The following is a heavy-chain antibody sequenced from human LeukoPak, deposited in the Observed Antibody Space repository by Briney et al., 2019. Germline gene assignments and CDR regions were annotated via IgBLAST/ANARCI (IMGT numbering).Heavy chain of an antibody. CDR3: AKFSYGDYVA. J-gene: IGHJ4*02. CDR1: GFMFSKHG. Sequence: GGSLRLSCTASGFMFSKHGMHWVRQAPGKGLEWVAFVRHDETEKYYSDSVKGRFTISRDNSRNTLSLQMNSLRGDDTAVYYCAKFSYGDYVAWGRGTLVTVSP. CDR2: VRHDETEK. V-gene: IGHV3-30*02. D-gene: IGHD4-17*01.